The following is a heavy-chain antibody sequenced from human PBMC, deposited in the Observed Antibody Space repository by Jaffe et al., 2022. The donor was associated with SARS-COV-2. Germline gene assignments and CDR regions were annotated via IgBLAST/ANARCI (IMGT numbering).Heavy chain of an antibody. Sequence: QVQLQESGPGLVKPSQTLSLTCTVSGGSISSGDYYWSWIRQPPGKGLEWIGYIYYSGSTYYNPSLKSRVTISVDTSKNQFSLKLSSVTAADTAVYYCARGKAPFPGGGEVPFDYWGQGTLVTVSS. CDR3: ARGKAPFPGGGEVPFDY. J-gene: IGHJ4*02. V-gene: IGHV4-30-4*01. CDR2: IYYSGST. D-gene: IGHD3-10*01. CDR1: GGSISSGDYY.